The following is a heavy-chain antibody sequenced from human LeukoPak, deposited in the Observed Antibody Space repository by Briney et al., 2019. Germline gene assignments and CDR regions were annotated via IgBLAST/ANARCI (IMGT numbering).Heavy chain of an antibody. Sequence: ASVKVSCRASGYTFSSYGIAWVRQAPGQGLEWMGWISAYNGNTNYAQKLQGRVTMTRNTSISTAYMELSSLRSEDTAVYYCARGVVGAADYWGQGTLVTVSS. D-gene: IGHD1-26*01. CDR2: ISAYNGNT. CDR1: GYTFSSYG. V-gene: IGHV1-18*01. J-gene: IGHJ4*02. CDR3: ARGVVGAADY.